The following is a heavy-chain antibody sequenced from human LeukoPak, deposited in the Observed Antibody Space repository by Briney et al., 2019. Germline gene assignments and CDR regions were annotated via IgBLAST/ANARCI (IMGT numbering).Heavy chain of an antibody. CDR3: ARDGGSWPLDQ. J-gene: IGHJ4*02. Sequence: ASVKVSCKASGYTFSTYAMNWVRLAPGQGLEWMGWINTNTGNPTYAQGFIGRFVFSLDTSVSTAYLQISSLKAEDTAVYYCARDGGSWPLDQWGQGTLVTVSS. CDR2: INTNTGNP. V-gene: IGHV7-4-1*02. CDR1: GYTFSTYA. D-gene: IGHD6-13*01.